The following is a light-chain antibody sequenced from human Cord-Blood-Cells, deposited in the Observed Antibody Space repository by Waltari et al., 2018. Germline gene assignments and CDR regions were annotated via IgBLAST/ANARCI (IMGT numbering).Light chain of an antibody. Sequence: IVMTQSPDSLAVSLGERATINCKSSQSVLYSSNNKNYLAWYQQKPGQSPKLLIYWASTRECGVPDRFSGSGSGTDFTLTISSLQAEDVAVYYCQQYYSTPLTFGGGTKVEIK. CDR3: QQYYSTPLT. CDR2: WAS. CDR1: QSVLYSSNNKNY. J-gene: IGKJ4*01. V-gene: IGKV4-1*01.